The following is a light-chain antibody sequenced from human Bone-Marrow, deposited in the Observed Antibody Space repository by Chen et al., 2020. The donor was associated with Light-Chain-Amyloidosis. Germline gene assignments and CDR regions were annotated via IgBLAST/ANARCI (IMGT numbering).Light chain of an antibody. CDR2: EDD. CDR3: QSYQGSSQGV. CDR1: SGSIATNY. V-gene: IGLV6-57*01. Sequence: NFMLTQPHSVSEAPGKTVILSCTRSSGSIATNYVQWYQQRPGSSPTTVIYEDDQRHSGVPDRFSGSIDRSSNSASLTISGLKTEDEADYYCQSYQGSSQGVFGGGTKLTVL. J-gene: IGLJ3*02.